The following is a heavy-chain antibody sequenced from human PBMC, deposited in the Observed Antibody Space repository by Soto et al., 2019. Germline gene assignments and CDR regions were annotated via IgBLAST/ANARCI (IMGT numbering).Heavy chain of an antibody. CDR2: IVVGSGNT. CDR3: AAGPQQLEPPDLRHYYYMDV. J-gene: IGHJ6*03. V-gene: IGHV1-58*02. Sequence: SVKVSCKASGFTFTSSAMQWVRQASGQRLEWIGWIVVGSGNTNYAQKFQERVTITRDMSTSTAYMELSSLRSEDTAVYYCAAGPQQLEPPDLRHYYYMDVWGKGTTVTVSS. D-gene: IGHD1-1*01. CDR1: GFTFTSSA.